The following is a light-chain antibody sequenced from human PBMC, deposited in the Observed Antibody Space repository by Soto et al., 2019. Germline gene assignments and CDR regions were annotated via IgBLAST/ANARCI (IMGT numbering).Light chain of an antibody. CDR2: GNS. CDR3: QSYDSSLSGDVV. V-gene: IGLV1-40*01. CDR1: SSNIGAGYD. Sequence: QSVPTQPPSVSGAPGQRVTISCTGSSSNIGAGYDVHWYQQLPGTAPKLLIYGNSNRPSGVPDRFSGSKSGTSASLAITGLQAEDEADYYCQSYDSSLSGDVVFGGGTKLTVL. J-gene: IGLJ2*01.